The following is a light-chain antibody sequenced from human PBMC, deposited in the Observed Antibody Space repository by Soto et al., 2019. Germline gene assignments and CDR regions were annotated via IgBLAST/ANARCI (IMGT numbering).Light chain of an antibody. J-gene: IGKJ4*01. CDR2: GAS. CDR3: HQYHTWPIA. Sequence: DIVITQSPAALSVASGARVHFSCRASKGVRRKLAWYQHKPGQAPRLFISGASTRDTGIPASVSGSRSGTEFTLTISGLQSEDCAIYYCHQYHTWPIAFGGGTKVDI. CDR1: KGVRRK. V-gene: IGKV3-15*01.